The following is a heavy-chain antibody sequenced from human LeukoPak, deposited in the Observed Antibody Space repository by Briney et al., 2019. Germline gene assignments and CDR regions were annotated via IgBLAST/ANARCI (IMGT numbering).Heavy chain of an antibody. CDR2: IYYSGST. J-gene: IGHJ3*02. CDR1: GGSINDSY. CDR3: ARDLGYYYDSSGPFAFDI. Sequence: SETLSLTCTVSGGSINDSYWSWIRQHPGKGLEWIGYIYYSGSTYYNPSLKSRVTISVDTSKNQFSLKLSSVTAADTAVYYCARDLGYYYDSSGPFAFDIWGQGTMVTVSS. V-gene: IGHV4-31*03. D-gene: IGHD3-22*01.